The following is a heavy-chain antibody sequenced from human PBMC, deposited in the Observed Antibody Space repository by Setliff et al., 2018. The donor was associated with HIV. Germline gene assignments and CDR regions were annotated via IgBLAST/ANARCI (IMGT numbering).Heavy chain of an antibody. CDR1: GGSIRTGTYY. Sequence: SETLSLTCTVSGGSIRTGTYYWGWIRQPPGKGLEWIGSIYYDGRTFYKPSLESRLTISVDTSKNQFSLRLNSVTAADKAVYFCARGGAVSADFDSWGQGTLVTVSS. D-gene: IGHD3-16*01. V-gene: IGHV4-39*07. CDR2: IYYDGRT. CDR3: ARGGAVSADFDS. J-gene: IGHJ4*02.